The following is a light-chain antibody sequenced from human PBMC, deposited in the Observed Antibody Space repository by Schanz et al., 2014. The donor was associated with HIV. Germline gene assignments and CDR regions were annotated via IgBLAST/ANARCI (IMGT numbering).Light chain of an antibody. Sequence: QSALTQPASVSGSPGQSITVSCTGTNNDIGSYTYVAWYQQHPGKAPKVVVYGVFDRPSGVSNRFSGSKSGNTASLTIFDLQPEDEADYYCGALSTSDAPVFGTGTKLTVL. J-gene: IGLJ1*01. CDR2: GVF. CDR1: NNDIGSYTY. V-gene: IGLV2-14*03. CDR3: GALSTSDAPV.